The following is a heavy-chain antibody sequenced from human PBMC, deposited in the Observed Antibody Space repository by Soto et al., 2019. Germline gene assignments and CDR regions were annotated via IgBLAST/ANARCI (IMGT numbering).Heavy chain of an antibody. J-gene: IGHJ6*03. D-gene: IGHD3-10*01. CDR2: IWYDGTNK. CDR1: GFTFSRYG. CDR3: ASGRGNYYYYMDV. V-gene: IGHV3-33*01. Sequence: GGSLRLSCAASGFTFSRYGMHWVRQAPGKGLEWVAVIWYDGTNKYYADSVKGRFTISRDNSKNTLYLEMNSLRAEDTAVYYCASGRGNYYYYMDVWGKGTTVTVSS.